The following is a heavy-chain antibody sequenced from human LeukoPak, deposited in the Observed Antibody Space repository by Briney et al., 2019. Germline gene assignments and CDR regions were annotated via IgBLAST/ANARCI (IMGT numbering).Heavy chain of an antibody. V-gene: IGHV3-74*01. CDR2: VNSDGSIT. Sequence: PGGSLRLSCAASGFSFSSYWMHWVRQAPGKGLVWVSRVNSDGSITTYADSVKGRFTTSRDNAKNTLYLQMNSLRAEDTAVYYCARPGEGFDYWGQGTLVTVSS. J-gene: IGHJ4*02. CDR1: GFSFSSYW. D-gene: IGHD3-10*01. CDR3: ARPGEGFDY.